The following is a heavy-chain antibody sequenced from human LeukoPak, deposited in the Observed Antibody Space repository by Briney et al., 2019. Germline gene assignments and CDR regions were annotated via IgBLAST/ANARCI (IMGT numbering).Heavy chain of an antibody. V-gene: IGHV4-59*01. CDR1: GGSISSYY. J-gene: IGHJ5*02. D-gene: IGHD3-9*01. CDR3: ARVYDILTGYPAFDP. Sequence: SETLSLTCSVSGGSISSYYWSWIRQPPGKGLEWIGYIYYSGSTNYNPSLKSRVTISVDTSKNQFSLELSSVTAADTAVYYCARVYDILTGYPAFDPWGQGTLVTVSS. CDR2: IYYSGST.